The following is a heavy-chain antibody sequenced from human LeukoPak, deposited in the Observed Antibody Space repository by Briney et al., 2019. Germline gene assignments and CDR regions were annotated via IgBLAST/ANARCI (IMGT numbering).Heavy chain of an antibody. V-gene: IGHV1-2*02. CDR3: ARVGQYGSGSYLVY. CDR1: GYTFTGYY. CDR2: INPKSGGT. J-gene: IGHJ4*02. D-gene: IGHD3-10*01. Sequence: ASVKVSCKASGYTFTGYYMHWVRQAPGQGLEWMGWINPKSGGTNHAQNFQGRVTMTRDTSISTAYMDLSRLRSDDTAMYYCARVGQYGSGSYLVYWGQGTLVTVSS.